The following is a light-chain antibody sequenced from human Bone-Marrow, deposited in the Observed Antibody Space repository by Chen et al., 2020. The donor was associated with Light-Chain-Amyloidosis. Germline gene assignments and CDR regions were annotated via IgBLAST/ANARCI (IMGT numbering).Light chain of an antibody. CDR1: NIGSTS. CDR2: DYS. CDR3: QVWDRGSDRPV. J-gene: IGLJ3*02. V-gene: IGLV3-21*02. Sequence: SYVLTQPSSVSVAPGQTATIACGGNNIGSTSVHWYQQTPGQAPLLVVYDYSDRPSGLPERLSGSNAGKTATLTMSRVEAGDEADYCCQVWDRGSDRPVFGGGTKLTVL.